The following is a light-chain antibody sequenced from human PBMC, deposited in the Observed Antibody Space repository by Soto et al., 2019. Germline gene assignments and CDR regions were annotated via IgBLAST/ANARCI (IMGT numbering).Light chain of an antibody. CDR3: SSYTSATTYV. CDR2: DVS. CDR1: SSDIGAYNY. V-gene: IGLV2-14*03. J-gene: IGLJ1*01. Sequence: QSALTQPASVSGSPGQSITISCTGTSSDIGAYNYDSWYQQHHPGEAPKLIIYDVSHRPPGVSNRFSGSKSGNTASLTISGLQTEDEADYYCSSYTSATTYVFGTWTKVTVL.